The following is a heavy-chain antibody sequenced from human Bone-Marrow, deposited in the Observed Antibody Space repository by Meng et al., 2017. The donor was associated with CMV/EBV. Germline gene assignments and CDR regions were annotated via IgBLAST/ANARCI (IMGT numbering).Heavy chain of an antibody. CDR3: ARWPKLGGIVGATGGVDY. V-gene: IGHV1-18*01. J-gene: IGHJ4*02. D-gene: IGHD1-26*01. CDR1: GGTFSNYG. CDR2: IIPIAGTP. Sequence: ASVKVSCKASGGTFSNYGISWVRQAPGQGLEWMGGIIPIAGTPNYAQKLQGRVTMTTDTSTSTAYMELRSLRSDDTAVYYCARWPKLGGIVGATGGVDYWGQGTLVTVSS.